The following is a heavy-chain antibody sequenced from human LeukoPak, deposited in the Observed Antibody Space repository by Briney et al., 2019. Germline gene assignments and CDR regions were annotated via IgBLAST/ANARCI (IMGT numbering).Heavy chain of an antibody. CDR1: GYTFTIDA. CDR2: ISGDNGNT. V-gene: IGHV1-18*01. J-gene: IGHJ4*02. D-gene: IGHD3-3*02. Sequence: ASVKVSCKASGYTFTIDAISSGRQAPGEGRGWGGGISGDNGNTNYAQKLQGRVTMTTDTSTSTAYLELSSLKSDDTAVYFCARNSIPGDYWGQGTLVTVSS. CDR3: ARNSIPGDY.